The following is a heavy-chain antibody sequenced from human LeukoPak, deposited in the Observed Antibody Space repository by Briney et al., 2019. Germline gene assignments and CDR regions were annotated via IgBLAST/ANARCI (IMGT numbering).Heavy chain of an antibody. Sequence: PEGSLRLSCAASGFTFSDYYMSWIRQAPGKGLEWVSHISSSGSTIYYADSVKGRFTISRDNAKNSLYLQMNSLRAEDTAVYYCAKERNFQIPAVWFDPWGQGTLVTVSS. V-gene: IGHV3-11*01. CDR1: GFTFSDYY. J-gene: IGHJ5*02. D-gene: IGHD1-14*01. CDR3: AKERNFQIPAVWFDP. CDR2: ISSSGSTI.